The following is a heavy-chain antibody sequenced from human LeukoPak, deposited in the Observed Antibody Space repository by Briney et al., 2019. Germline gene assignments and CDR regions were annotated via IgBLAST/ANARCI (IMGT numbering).Heavy chain of an antibody. CDR1: GGSISSHC. Sequence: SETLSLTCTVSGGSISSHCWSWIRQPPGKGLEWIGYIYYSGSTNYNPSLKSRVTISVDTSKNQFSLKLSSVTAADTAVYYCARGYSGSYLGYWGQGTLVTVSS. CDR2: IYYSGST. V-gene: IGHV4-59*11. CDR3: ARGYSGSYLGY. J-gene: IGHJ4*02. D-gene: IGHD1-26*01.